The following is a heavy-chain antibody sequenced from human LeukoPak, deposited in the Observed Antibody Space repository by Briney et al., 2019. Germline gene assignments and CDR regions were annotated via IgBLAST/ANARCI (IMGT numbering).Heavy chain of an antibody. D-gene: IGHD4-23*01. CDR3: ARGGGTPTTVVTPFDY. J-gene: IGHJ4*02. Sequence: SETLSLTCAVSGGSIKNNNWWTWVRQPPGKGLEWIGEIFHSGSTNYSPSLRSRVTISVDKSKNQFSLKLDSVTAADTAVYYCARGGGTPTTVVTPFDYWGLGTLVTVSS. V-gene: IGHV4-4*02. CDR2: IFHSGST. CDR1: GGSIKNNNW.